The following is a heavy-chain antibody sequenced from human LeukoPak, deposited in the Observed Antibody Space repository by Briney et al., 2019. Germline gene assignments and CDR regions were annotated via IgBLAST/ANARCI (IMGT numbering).Heavy chain of an antibody. V-gene: IGHV3-23*01. CDR3: ARRGGYDYYMDV. Sequence: SCKASGYTFTSYGISWVRQAPGKGLEWVSAIRGSGGSTYYADSVKGRFTISRDNSKNTLYLKMNSLRAEDTAVYYCARRGGYDYYMDVWGKGTTVTVSS. D-gene: IGHD2-15*01. CDR1: GYTFTSYG. J-gene: IGHJ6*03. CDR2: IRGSGGST.